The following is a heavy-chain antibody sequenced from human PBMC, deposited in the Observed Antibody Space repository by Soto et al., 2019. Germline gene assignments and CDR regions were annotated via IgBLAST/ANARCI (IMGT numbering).Heavy chain of an antibody. CDR3: ARDLATTLGGVIANNWFDP. D-gene: IGHD3-16*02. CDR1: GGSISSYY. Sequence: QVQLQESGPGLVKPSETLSLTCTVSGGSISSYYWSWIRQPPGKGLEWIGYIYYSGSTNYNPSLKSRVTISVDTSKNQFSLKLSSVTAADTAVYYCARDLATTLGGVIANNWFDPWGQGTLVTVSS. CDR2: IYYSGST. V-gene: IGHV4-59*01. J-gene: IGHJ5*02.